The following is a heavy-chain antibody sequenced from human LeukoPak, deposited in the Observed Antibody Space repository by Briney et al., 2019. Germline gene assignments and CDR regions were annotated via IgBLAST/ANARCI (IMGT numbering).Heavy chain of an antibody. CDR2: IIPVFGTT. D-gene: IGHD3-16*02. V-gene: IGHV1-69*06. Sequence: SVKVSCEATGGTFSYFAISWVRQAPGQGLEWMGGIIPVFGTTDYPHKFQGRVTITADKSTATAYMELTGLKSEDSAVYYCARDHDYVWGSYRSGTLPTYRYWGQGTLVTVSS. CDR3: ARDHDYVWGSYRSGTLPTYRY. CDR1: GGTFSYFA. J-gene: IGHJ4*02.